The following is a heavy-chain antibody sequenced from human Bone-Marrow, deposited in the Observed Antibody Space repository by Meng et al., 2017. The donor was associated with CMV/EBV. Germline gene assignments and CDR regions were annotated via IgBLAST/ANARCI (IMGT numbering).Heavy chain of an antibody. D-gene: IGHD1-26*01. J-gene: IGHJ4*02. V-gene: IGHV3-21*01. CDR2: ISSSSSYI. CDR1: GFTFSSYS. CDR3: ARAGSGGYFDY. Sequence: GESLKISCAASGFTFSSYSMNWVRQAPGKGLEWVSSISSSSSYIYYADSVKGQFTISRDNAKNSLYLQMNSLRAEDTAVYYCARAGSGGYFDYWGQGTLVTVSS.